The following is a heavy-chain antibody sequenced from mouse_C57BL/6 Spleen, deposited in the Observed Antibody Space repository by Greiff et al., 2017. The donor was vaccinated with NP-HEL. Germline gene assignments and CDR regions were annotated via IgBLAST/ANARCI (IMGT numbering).Heavy chain of an antibody. D-gene: IGHD1-1*01. V-gene: IGHV3-6*01. J-gene: IGHJ3*01. CDR2: ISYDGSN. Sequence: DVHLVESGPGLVKPSQSLSLTCSVTGYSITSGYYWNWIRQFPGNKLEWMGYISYDGSNNYNPSLKNRISITRDTSKNQFFLKLNSVTTEDTATYYCARDHYGGAYWGQGTLVTVSA. CDR1: GYSITSGYY. CDR3: ARDHYGGAY.